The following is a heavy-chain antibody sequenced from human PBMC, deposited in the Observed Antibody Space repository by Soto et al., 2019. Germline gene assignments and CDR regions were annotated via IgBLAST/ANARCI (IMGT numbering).Heavy chain of an antibody. V-gene: IGHV3-30*03. CDR3: ARDRSSSWSRDY. CDR2: ISDNGRDR. D-gene: IGHD6-13*01. CDR1: GFTFRNNG. Sequence: QVQLVESGGAVVQPGRSLRIACGASGFTFRNNGMHWVRQAPGKGLEWVAVISDNGRDRNYADSVKGRFTISRDDSKNTLYLQMNSLRPEDTAVYYCARDRSSSWSRDYWGQGTLVTVSS. J-gene: IGHJ4*02.